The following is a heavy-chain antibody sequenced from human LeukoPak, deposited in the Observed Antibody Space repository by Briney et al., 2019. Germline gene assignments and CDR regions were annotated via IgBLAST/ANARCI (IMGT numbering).Heavy chain of an antibody. Sequence: SETLSLTCTVSGGSISSSSYCWGWIRQPPGKGLEWIGSIYYSGSTYYNPSLKSRVTISVDTSKNQFSLKLSSVTAADTAVYYCARPEEYSGCAFDIWGQGTMVTVSS. D-gene: IGHD6-6*01. CDR2: IYYSGST. V-gene: IGHV4-39*01. CDR1: GGSISSSSYC. CDR3: ARPEEYSGCAFDI. J-gene: IGHJ3*02.